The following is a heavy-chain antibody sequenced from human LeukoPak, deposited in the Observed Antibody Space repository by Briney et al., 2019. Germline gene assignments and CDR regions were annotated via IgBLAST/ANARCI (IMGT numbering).Heavy chain of an antibody. CDR2: IIPILGIA. Sequence: ASVKVSCKASGGTFSSYAISWVRQAPGQGLEWMGRIIPILGIANYAQKFQGRVTITADKSTSTAYMELSSLRSEDTAVYYCARRYCSSTSCYHPSGAFDIWGQGTMVTVSS. CDR1: GGTFSSYA. CDR3: ARRYCSSTSCYHPSGAFDI. V-gene: IGHV1-69*04. D-gene: IGHD2-2*01. J-gene: IGHJ3*02.